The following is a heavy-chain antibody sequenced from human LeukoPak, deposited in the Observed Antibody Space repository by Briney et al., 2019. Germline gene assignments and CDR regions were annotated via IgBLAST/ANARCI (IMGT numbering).Heavy chain of an antibody. CDR2: IYASGST. J-gene: IGHJ3*02. CDR1: GGSISSYY. Sequence: SETLSLTCTVSGGSISSYYWSWIRQPAGKGLEWIGRIYASGSTNYNPSLKSRVTMSVDTSKNQFSLKLSSVTAADTAVYYCARGLRGDFWSGNNAFDIWGQGTMVTVSS. V-gene: IGHV4-4*07. D-gene: IGHD3-3*01. CDR3: ARGLRGDFWSGNNAFDI.